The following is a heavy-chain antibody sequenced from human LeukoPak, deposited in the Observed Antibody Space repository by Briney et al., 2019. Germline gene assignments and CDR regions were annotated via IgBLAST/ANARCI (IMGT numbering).Heavy chain of an antibody. Sequence: GGSLRLYCAASGFTFSSYWMSWVRQAPGKGLEWVANIKQDGSEKYYVDSVKGRFTISRDNAKNSLYLQMNSLRAEDTAVYYCARDIPQTGYSSSWYFDYWGQGTLVTVSS. J-gene: IGHJ4*02. CDR3: ARDIPQTGYSSSWYFDY. CDR1: GFTFSSYW. CDR2: IKQDGSEK. V-gene: IGHV3-7*03. D-gene: IGHD6-13*01.